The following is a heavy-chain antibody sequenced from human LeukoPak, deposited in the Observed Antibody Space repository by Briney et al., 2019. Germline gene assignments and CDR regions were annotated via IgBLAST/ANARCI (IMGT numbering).Heavy chain of an antibody. Sequence: GGSLRLSCAASGFTFSNYWRAWVRQAPGKGLEWVANIKQDGSEKYYVGSVKGRFTISRDNAKNSVYLQLNSLRAEDTAVYYCARDGGGWTYFDYWGQGAPVTVSS. J-gene: IGHJ4*02. D-gene: IGHD6-19*01. CDR2: IKQDGSEK. CDR3: ARDGGGWTYFDY. V-gene: IGHV3-7*04. CDR1: GFTFSNYW.